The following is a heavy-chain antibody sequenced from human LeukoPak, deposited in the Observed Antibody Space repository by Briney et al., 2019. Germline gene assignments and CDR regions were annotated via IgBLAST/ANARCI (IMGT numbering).Heavy chain of an antibody. D-gene: IGHD1-26*01. V-gene: IGHV1-2*02. CDR3: ARDVLAVYTTHHRFDP. CDR1: GYTLTGYY. Sequence: ASVKVSCMSSGYTLTGYYMHWVRQAPGPGLEGMGWINPNCGGTNNAQTFQSRVTKTRDTSISPAAMELSRLRSDDMAVYYCARDVLAVYTTHHRFDPWGQGTLVTVSS. J-gene: IGHJ5*02. CDR2: INPNCGGT.